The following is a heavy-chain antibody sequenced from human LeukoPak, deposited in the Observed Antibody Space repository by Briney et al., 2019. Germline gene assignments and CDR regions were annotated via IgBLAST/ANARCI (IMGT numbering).Heavy chain of an antibody. Sequence: ASVKVSCKASGYAFTSYAMNWVRQAPGQGLEWMGWINTNTGNPTYAQGFTGRFVFSLDTSVSTAYLQISSLKAEDTAVYYCARTSITMIVVADDAFDIWGQGTMVTVSS. CDR1: GYAFTSYA. CDR2: INTNTGNP. CDR3: ARTSITMIVVADDAFDI. V-gene: IGHV7-4-1*02. D-gene: IGHD3-22*01. J-gene: IGHJ3*02.